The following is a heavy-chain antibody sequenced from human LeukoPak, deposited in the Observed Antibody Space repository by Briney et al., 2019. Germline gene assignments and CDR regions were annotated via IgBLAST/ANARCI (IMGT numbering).Heavy chain of an antibody. CDR3: ARGLQHSSGWYAFDI. V-gene: IGHV1-46*01. J-gene: IGHJ3*02. D-gene: IGHD6-19*01. Sequence: ASVPVSCKASGYTLISYYMHWVRQAPGQGLEWMGIINPSGGDTNYAQKFHGKVSMTSDTSTSTVSMELSSLRSEDTAVYYCARGLQHSSGWYAFDIWGQGTM. CDR2: INPSGGDT. CDR1: GYTLISYY.